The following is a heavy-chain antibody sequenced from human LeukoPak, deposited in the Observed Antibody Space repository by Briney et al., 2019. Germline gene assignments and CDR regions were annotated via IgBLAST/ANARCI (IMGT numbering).Heavy chain of an antibody. D-gene: IGHD1-26*01. CDR2: IYYSGST. CDR3: ARGSGSYDAFDI. J-gene: IGHJ3*02. V-gene: IGHV4-61*01. Sequence: SETLSLTCTVSGGSISSTNYYWTWIRQHPGKGLEWIGYIYYSGSTNYNPSLKSRVTISVDTSKNQFSLKLSSVTAADTAVYYCARGSGSYDAFDIWGQGTMVTVSS. CDR1: GGSISSTNYY.